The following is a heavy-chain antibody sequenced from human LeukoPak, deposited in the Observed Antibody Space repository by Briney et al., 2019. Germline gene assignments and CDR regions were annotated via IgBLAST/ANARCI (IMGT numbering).Heavy chain of an antibody. V-gene: IGHV4-4*07. CDR2: ISTSGST. J-gene: IGHJ6*03. CDR3: ARDLPAYGDYVDYYFYMVA. Sequence: SQTLSLTCTLSADSIARSYSRCTRQPAGKGLQCIRCISTSGSTNDNPSLKSRVTISVDRSTNEFTLKLRPLTATDPALYYVARDLPAYGDYVDYYFYMVAGGKGTTVTVSS. D-gene: IGHD4-17*01. CDR1: ADSIARSY.